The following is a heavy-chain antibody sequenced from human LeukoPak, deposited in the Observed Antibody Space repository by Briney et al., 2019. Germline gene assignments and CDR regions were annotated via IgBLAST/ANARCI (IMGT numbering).Heavy chain of an antibody. CDR1: GGSVSSGPYY. D-gene: IGHD6-13*01. J-gene: IGHJ3*02. V-gene: IGHV4-61*02. CDR3: ARVDMAADDGCYAFDI. Sequence: PSETLSLTCSVSGGSVSSGPYYWSWIRQPAGKGLEWIGRFYTTGNTNYKPSLKSRVTIALDTSKNQFSLTLTSVTAADTAVYYCARVDMAADDGCYAFDIWGQGSMVTVSS. CDR2: FYTTGNT.